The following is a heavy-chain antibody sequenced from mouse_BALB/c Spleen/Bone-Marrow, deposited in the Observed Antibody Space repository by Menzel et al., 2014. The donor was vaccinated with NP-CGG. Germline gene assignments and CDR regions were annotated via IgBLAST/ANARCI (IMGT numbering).Heavy chain of an antibody. CDR3: ARWEYYAMDY. V-gene: IGHV14-3*02. Sequence: VQLQQSGAELVKPGASVKLFRTASGFNIKDTYMHWVKQRPEQGLEWIGRIDPANGNTKYDPKFQGKATITADTSSNTAYLQLSSLTSEDTAVYYCARWEYYAMDYWGQGTSVTVTS. CDR2: IDPANGNT. CDR1: GFNIKDTY. J-gene: IGHJ4*01. D-gene: IGHD4-1*01.